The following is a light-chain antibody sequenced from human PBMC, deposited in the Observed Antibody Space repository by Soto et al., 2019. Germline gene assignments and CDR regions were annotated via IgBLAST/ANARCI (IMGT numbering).Light chain of an antibody. J-gene: IGKJ1*01. Sequence: EIVMTQSPPTLSASPGEGATLSCRASQSVGINLAWYQQKPGQAPRVVVYGASTRATGIPARFSGSGSGTEFTLTISGLQSEDFAVYYCQQYNKWPRTFGQGTKVDIK. CDR2: GAS. CDR1: QSVGIN. V-gene: IGKV3-15*01. CDR3: QQYNKWPRT.